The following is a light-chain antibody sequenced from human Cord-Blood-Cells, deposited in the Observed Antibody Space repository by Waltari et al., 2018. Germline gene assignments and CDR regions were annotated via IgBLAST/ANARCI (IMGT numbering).Light chain of an antibody. V-gene: IGLV2-23*02. CDR2: EVS. CDR1: SSDVGSYNL. Sequence: QSALTQPASVSGSPGQSITISCTGTSSDVGSYNLVSWYQQHPGKAPKLMIYEVSKRPSGVSNRFSASKSGNTASLTISGLQAEDEADYYCCSYAGSYVFGTGTKVTVL. J-gene: IGLJ1*01. CDR3: CSYAGSYV.